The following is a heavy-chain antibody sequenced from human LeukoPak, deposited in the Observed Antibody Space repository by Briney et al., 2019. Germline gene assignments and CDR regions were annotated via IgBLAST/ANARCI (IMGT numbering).Heavy chain of an antibody. V-gene: IGHV1-8*03. CDR1: GYTFTNYD. CDR2: MNANSGDT. Sequence: ASVKVSCKASGYTFTNYDINWVRQATGQGLEWMGWMNANSGDTGYAQKFQGRVTITRDTSISIAYMELSSLRSEDTAVYYCARAYPYSYYMDVWGKGTTVTVSS. J-gene: IGHJ6*03. CDR3: ARAYPYSYYMDV.